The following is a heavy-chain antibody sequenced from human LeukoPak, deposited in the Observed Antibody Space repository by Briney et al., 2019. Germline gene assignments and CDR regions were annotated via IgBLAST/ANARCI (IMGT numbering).Heavy chain of an antibody. CDR3: ARGVGTMVRGVIIFNWFDP. V-gene: IGHV3-30*04. Sequence: HPGGSLRLSCAASGFTFSSYAMHWVRQAPGKGLEWVAVISYDGSNKYYADSVKGRFTISRDNSKNTLYLQMNSLRAEDTAVYYCARGVGTMVRGVIIFNWFDPWGQGTLVTVSS. J-gene: IGHJ5*02. CDR1: GFTFSSYA. D-gene: IGHD3-10*01. CDR2: ISYDGSNK.